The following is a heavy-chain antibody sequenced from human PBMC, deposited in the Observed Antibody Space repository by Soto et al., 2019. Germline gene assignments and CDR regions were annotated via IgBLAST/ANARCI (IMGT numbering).Heavy chain of an antibody. V-gene: IGHV1-18*01. CDR1: GYSFASYG. J-gene: IGHJ5*02. Sequence: GASVKVSWKASGYSFASYGISWVRQAPGQGHEWMGWISTYNGNTKYAQKLQGRVTMTTDTSTSTAYMELRSLRSDDTAVYYCARGFRVAATRWWFDPWGQGTLVTVSS. CDR2: ISTYNGNT. CDR3: ARGFRVAATRWWFDP. D-gene: IGHD2-15*01.